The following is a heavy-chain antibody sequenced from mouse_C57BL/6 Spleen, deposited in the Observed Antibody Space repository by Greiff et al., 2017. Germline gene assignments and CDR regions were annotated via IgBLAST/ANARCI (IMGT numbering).Heavy chain of an antibody. Sequence: EVMLVESEGGLVQPGSSMKLSCTASGFTFSDYYMAWVRQVPEKGLEWVANINYDGSSTYYLDSLKSRFIISRDNAKNILYLQMSSLKSEDTATYYCARDPSHYAMDYWGQGTSVTVSS. CDR3: ARDPSHYAMDY. V-gene: IGHV5-16*01. CDR2: INYDGSST. CDR1: GFTFSDYY. J-gene: IGHJ4*01.